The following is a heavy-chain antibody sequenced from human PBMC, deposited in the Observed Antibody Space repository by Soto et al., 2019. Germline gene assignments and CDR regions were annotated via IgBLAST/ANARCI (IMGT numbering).Heavy chain of an antibody. D-gene: IGHD6-6*01. V-gene: IGHV1-46*01. J-gene: IGHJ4*02. Sequence: ASVKVSCKASGYTFTSYYMHWVRQAPGQGLEWMGIINASGGSTSYAQKLQGRVTMTTDTSTSTAYMELRSLRSDDTAVYYCAKEEIAARLLFFDYWGQGTLVTVSS. CDR3: AKEEIAARLLFFDY. CDR1: GYTFTSYY. CDR2: INASGGST.